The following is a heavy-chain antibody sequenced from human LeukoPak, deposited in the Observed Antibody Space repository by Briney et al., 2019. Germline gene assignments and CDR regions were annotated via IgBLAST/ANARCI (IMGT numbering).Heavy chain of an antibody. CDR2: IKADGDEK. Sequence: GGSPRLSCAASGFSFSTYWMNWVSQAPNKGLEWVANIKADGDEKHYVHSVRGRFTISRDNATNQVFLQMNSLRVDDTAVYYCARGYCDRTDCYGAPDWWGQGTLVTVSS. D-gene: IGHD2-2*01. V-gene: IGHV3-7*04. J-gene: IGHJ1*01. CDR1: GFSFSTYW. CDR3: ARGYCDRTDCYGAPDW.